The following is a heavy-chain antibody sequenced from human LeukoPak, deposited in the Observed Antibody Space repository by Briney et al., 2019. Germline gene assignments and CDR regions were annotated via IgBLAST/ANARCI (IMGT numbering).Heavy chain of an antibody. CDR3: ARLDYDSSDYYPYSWFHP. J-gene: IGHJ5*02. CDR2: INPNSGGT. D-gene: IGHD3-22*01. Sequence: GASVKVSCKASGYTFTGYYMHWVRQAPGQGLEWMGWINPNSGGTNYAQKFQGRVTMTRDTSISTAYMELSRLRSDDTAVYYCARLDYDSSDYYPYSWFHPWGQGTLVTVSS. V-gene: IGHV1-2*02. CDR1: GYTFTGYY.